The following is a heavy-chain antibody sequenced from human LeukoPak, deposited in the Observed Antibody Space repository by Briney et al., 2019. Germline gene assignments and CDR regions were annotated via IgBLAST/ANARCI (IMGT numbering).Heavy chain of an antibody. J-gene: IGHJ4*02. CDR3: ASRYSSGEDY. D-gene: IGHD6-19*01. V-gene: IGHV4-39*01. Sequence: SETLSLTCTVSGGPISSSSYYWGWIRQPPGKGLEWIGSIYYSGRTYYNPSLKSRVTIPVDTSKNQFSLKLSSVTAADTAVYYCASRYSSGEDYWGQGTLVTVSS. CDR1: GGPISSSSYY. CDR2: IYYSGRT.